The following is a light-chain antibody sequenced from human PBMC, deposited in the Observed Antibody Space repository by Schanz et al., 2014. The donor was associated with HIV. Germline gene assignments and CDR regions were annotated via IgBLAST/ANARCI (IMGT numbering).Light chain of an antibody. Sequence: QSVLTQPPSVSAAPGQKVTISCSGSSSSTGDNYVSWYQHLPGAAPKLLIYDNDKRPSGIPDRFSGSKSGTSATLGITGLQTGDEADYYCGTWDNSLNPFAFGTGTKLTVL. CDR1: SSSTGDNY. CDR3: GTWDNSLNPFA. CDR2: DND. J-gene: IGLJ1*01. V-gene: IGLV1-51*01.